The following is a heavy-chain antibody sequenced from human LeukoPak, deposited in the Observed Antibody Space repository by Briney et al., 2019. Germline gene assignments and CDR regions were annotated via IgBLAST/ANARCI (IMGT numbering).Heavy chain of an antibody. D-gene: IGHD2-15*01. CDR1: GGTFSSYA. V-gene: IGHV1-69*13. Sequence: SVKVSCKASGGTFSSYAISWVRQAPGQGLEWMGGIVPIFGTANYAQKFQGRVTITADESTSTAYMELSSLRSEDTAVYYCARDRLVAATGSYYYYGMDVWGQGTTVTVSS. CDR3: ARDRLVAATGSYYYYGMDV. CDR2: IVPIFGTA. J-gene: IGHJ6*02.